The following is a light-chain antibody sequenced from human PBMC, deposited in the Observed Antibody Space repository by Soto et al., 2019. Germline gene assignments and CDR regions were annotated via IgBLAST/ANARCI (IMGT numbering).Light chain of an antibody. V-gene: IGLV2-23*02. J-gene: IGLJ1*01. CDR1: SSDVGSYNL. CDR2: EVS. CDR3: CSYAGSSTPLI. Sequence: QSALTQPASVSGSPGQSITISCTGTSSDVGSYNLDSWYQQHPGKAPKLMIYEVSKRPSGVSNRFSGSKSGNTASLTISGLQAEDEADYYCCSYAGSSTPLIFGTGTKLTVL.